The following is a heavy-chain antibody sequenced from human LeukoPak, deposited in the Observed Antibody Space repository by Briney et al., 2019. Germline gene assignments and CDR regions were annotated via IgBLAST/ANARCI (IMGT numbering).Heavy chain of an antibody. CDR1: GFTFSSYS. CDR2: ISSSSSYI. D-gene: IGHD6-19*01. J-gene: IGHJ4*02. V-gene: IGHV3-21*01. CDR3: AREPGIAVAGRYY. Sequence: PGGSLRLSCAASGFTFSSYSMNWVRRALGRGLEWVSSISSSSSYIYYADSVKGRFTISRDNAKNSLYLQMNSLRAEDTAVYYCAREPGIAVAGRYYWGQGTLVTVSS.